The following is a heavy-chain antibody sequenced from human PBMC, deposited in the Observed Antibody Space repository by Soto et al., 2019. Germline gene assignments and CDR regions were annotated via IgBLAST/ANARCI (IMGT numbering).Heavy chain of an antibody. CDR1: GYIFTNYW. J-gene: IGHJ4*02. Sequence: GESLKISCKGFGYIFTNYWITWVRQMPGKGLEWMGRIDPSDSYTNYSPSFQGHVTISTDKSISTAYLQWSSLKASDTATYYCAGQNFGDFLPFDYWGQGTLVTVS. CDR2: IDPSDSYT. V-gene: IGHV5-10-1*01. CDR3: AGQNFGDFLPFDY. D-gene: IGHD4-17*01.